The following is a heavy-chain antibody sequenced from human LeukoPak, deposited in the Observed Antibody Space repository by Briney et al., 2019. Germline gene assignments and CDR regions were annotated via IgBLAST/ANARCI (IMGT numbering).Heavy chain of an antibody. CDR3: VKDGDDSGSYLVY. CDR1: RFTFSSYG. CDR2: IPYDGNNK. D-gene: IGHD1-26*01. V-gene: IGHV3-30*02. Sequence: GGSLRLSCAASRFTFSSYGMHWVRQAPGKGLEWVAFIPYDGNNKYYADSVKGRYTISRDNSKNTLYLQMNSLRAEDTAVYYCVKDGDDSGSYLVYWGQGTLVTVSS. J-gene: IGHJ4*02.